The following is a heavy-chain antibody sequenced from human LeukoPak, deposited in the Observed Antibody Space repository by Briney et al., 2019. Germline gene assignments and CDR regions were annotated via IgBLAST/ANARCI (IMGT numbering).Heavy chain of an antibody. V-gene: IGHV4-39*01. D-gene: IGHD1-7*01. Sequence: SETLSLTCTVSGGSISSSSYYWGWTRLPPGKGLEWIGSIYYSGSTYYNPSLKSRVTISVDTSKNQFSLKLSSVTAADTAVYYCARREAGTSHFDYWGQGTLVTVSS. CDR1: GGSISSSSYY. CDR3: ARREAGTSHFDY. J-gene: IGHJ4*02. CDR2: IYYSGST.